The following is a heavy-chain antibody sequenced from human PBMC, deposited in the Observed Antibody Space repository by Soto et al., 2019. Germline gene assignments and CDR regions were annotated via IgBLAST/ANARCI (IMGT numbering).Heavy chain of an antibody. Sequence: ASVKVSCKASGYTFTSYDINWVRQAPGQGLEWMGWINPNSGGTNYAQKFQGWVTMTRDTSISTAYMELSRLRSDDTAVYYCARDSWFGEGLPDLPYYYYGMDVWGQGTTVTCSS. D-gene: IGHD3-10*01. CDR3: ARDSWFGEGLPDLPYYYYGMDV. J-gene: IGHJ6*02. CDR2: INPNSGGT. CDR1: GYTFTSYD. V-gene: IGHV1-2*04.